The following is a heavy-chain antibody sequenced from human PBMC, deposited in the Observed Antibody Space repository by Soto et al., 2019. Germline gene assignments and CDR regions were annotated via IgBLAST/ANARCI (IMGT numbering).Heavy chain of an antibody. CDR1: GFTFSSYA. CDR3: AKSAGSNAYYPNDY. V-gene: IGHV3-23*01. Sequence: EGQLLESGGGLVQPGGSLRLSCAASGFTFSSYAMTWVRQAPGKGLEWVSSISGSGISTYYADSVKGRFTISRDNSKTTLYLQMNSLRAEDAAVYYCAKSAGSNAYYPNDYWGQGALVTVSS. D-gene: IGHD3-16*01. J-gene: IGHJ4*02. CDR2: ISGSGIST.